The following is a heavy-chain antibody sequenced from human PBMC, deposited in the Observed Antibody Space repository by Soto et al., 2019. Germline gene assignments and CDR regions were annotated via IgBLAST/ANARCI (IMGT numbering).Heavy chain of an antibody. Sequence: QVQLVQSGAEVKEPGSSVNVSCKTSGGTFGNTAVTWVRQAPGQGLEWIGGIVPMFGTANYAQKFRGRVTITADEXTSXAYMELSSLRSDDTAVYYCARDGDPGYSFWSGPLGGGRFDPWGQGTLVTVSS. V-gene: IGHV1-69*12. J-gene: IGHJ5*02. CDR1: GGTFGNTA. CDR2: IVPMFGTA. D-gene: IGHD3-3*01. CDR3: ARDGDPGYSFWSGPLGGGRFDP.